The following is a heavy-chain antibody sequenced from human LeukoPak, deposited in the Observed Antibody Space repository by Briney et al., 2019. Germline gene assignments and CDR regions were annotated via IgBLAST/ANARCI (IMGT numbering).Heavy chain of an antibody. D-gene: IGHD2-2*01. CDR2: INAGNGNT. Sequence: ASVKVSCKASGYTFTSYGISWVRQAPGQRLEWMGWINAGNGNTKYSQKFQGRVTITRDTSASTAYMELSSLRSEDTAVYYCARDLIGAAMGYWGQGTLVTVSS. V-gene: IGHV1-3*01. CDR3: ARDLIGAAMGY. J-gene: IGHJ4*02. CDR1: GYTFTSYG.